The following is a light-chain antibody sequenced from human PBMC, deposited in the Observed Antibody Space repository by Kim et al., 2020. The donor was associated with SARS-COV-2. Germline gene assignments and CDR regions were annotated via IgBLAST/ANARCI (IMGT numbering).Light chain of an antibody. Sequence: GQRGTISRTGSSSNIGSNHVYWYQPLPGTAPKLLIYRNNQRPSGDPDRFSGSKSGTSASLAISGLRSEDEADYYCAAWDDSLSGRVFGGGTQLTVL. CDR3: AAWDDSLSGRV. V-gene: IGLV1-47*01. CDR2: RNN. CDR1: SSNIGSNH. J-gene: IGLJ3*02.